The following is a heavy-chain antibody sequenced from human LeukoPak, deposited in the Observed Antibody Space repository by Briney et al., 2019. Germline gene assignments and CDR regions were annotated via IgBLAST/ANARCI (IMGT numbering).Heavy chain of an antibody. Sequence: GGSLRLSCAASGFTFSSYAMSWVRQAPGKGLEWVSAISGSGGSTYYADSVKGRFTISRDSSKNTLYLQMNSLRAEDTAVYYCAKGLFMITFGGVIGDYWGQGTLVTVSS. CDR1: GFTFSSYA. CDR3: AKGLFMITFGGVIGDY. CDR2: ISGSGGST. V-gene: IGHV3-23*01. D-gene: IGHD3-16*02. J-gene: IGHJ4*02.